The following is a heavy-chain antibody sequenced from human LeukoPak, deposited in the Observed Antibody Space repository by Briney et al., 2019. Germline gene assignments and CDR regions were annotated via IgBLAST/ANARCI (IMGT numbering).Heavy chain of an antibody. D-gene: IGHD3-9*01. V-gene: IGHV3-23*01. J-gene: IGHJ3*02. CDR3: ARDGASASEILSGIYNRAFDI. CDR1: GFTFRSYA. CDR2: ISGVGGTT. Sequence: PGGSLRLSCAASGFTFRSYAMHWVRQAPGKGLEGVSTISGVGGTTYYPNSVKGLFTVSRDNSRNTVYLQMNSLRVEDTARYYCARDGASASEILSGIYNRAFDIWGQGTMVTVSS.